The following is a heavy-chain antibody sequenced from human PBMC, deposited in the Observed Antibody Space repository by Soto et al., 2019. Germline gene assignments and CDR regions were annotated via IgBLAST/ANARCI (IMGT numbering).Heavy chain of an antibody. D-gene: IGHD3-10*01. CDR3: ARGLRITMAPHAFDI. J-gene: IGHJ3*02. CDR1: RFTFTNFG. CDR2: ISYDGNSK. Sequence: GGSLRLSCAGSRFTFTNFGMHWVRQAPGKGLEWVAYISYDGNSKFYADSVKGRFTISRDDSQNTLYLQMNSLRAEDTAVYYCARGLRITMAPHAFDIWGQGTMVTVSS. V-gene: IGHV3-30*03.